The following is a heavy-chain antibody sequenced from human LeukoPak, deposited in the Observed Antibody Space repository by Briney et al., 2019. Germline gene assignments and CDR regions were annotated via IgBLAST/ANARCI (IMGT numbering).Heavy chain of an antibody. Sequence: SETLSLTCAVYGGSFSGYYWSWIRQPPGKGLEWIGEINHSGSTNYNPSLKSRVTISVDTSKNQFSLKLSSVTAADTAVYYCARELVVAAAGTGPYYYYYMDVWGKGTTVTVSS. V-gene: IGHV4-34*01. CDR3: ARELVVAAAGTGPYYYYYMDV. CDR2: INHSGST. D-gene: IGHD6-13*01. J-gene: IGHJ6*03. CDR1: GGSFSGYY.